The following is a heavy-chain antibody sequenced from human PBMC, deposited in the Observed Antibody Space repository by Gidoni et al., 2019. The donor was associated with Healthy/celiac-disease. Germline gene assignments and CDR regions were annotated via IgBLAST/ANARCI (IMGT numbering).Heavy chain of an antibody. CDR1: GGSISSGGYY. D-gene: IGHD6-13*01. J-gene: IGHJ5*02. Sequence: QVQLQESGPGLVKPSQTLSLTCTVSGGSISSGGYYWCWIRQHPGKALEWIGYIYYSGSTYYNPSLKSRVTISVDTSKNQFSLKLSSVTAADTAVYYCAREKQQLVLNWFDPWGQGTLVTVSS. CDR2: IYYSGST. V-gene: IGHV4-31*03. CDR3: AREKQQLVLNWFDP.